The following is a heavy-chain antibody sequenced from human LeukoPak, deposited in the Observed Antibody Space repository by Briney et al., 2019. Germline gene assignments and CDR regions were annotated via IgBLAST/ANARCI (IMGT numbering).Heavy chain of an antibody. CDR1: GFTFSSYA. V-gene: IGHV3-23*01. CDR3: AKDQAAPVDYFDY. J-gene: IGHJ4*02. D-gene: IGHD6-13*01. Sequence: GGSLRLSCAASGFTFSSYAMSWVRQAPGKGLEWVSGISGSGDSTWYADSVKGRFTISRDNSKNTLYLQTNSQRAEDTAVYYCAKDQAAPVDYFDYWGQGTLVTVSS. CDR2: ISGSGDST.